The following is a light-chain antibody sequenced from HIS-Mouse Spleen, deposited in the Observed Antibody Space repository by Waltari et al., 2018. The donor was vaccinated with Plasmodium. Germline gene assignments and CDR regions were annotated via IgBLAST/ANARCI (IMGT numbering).Light chain of an antibody. J-gene: IGLJ2*01. Sequence: SYELTQPLSVSVALGQTARITCRGNNIGRETVHWYQQKPGQAPVLVIYRDSNRPSGIPERFSGSNSGNTATLTISRAQAGDEADYYCQVWDSSTVFGGGTKLTVL. CDR1: NIGRET. CDR3: QVWDSSTV. V-gene: IGLV3-9*01. CDR2: RDS.